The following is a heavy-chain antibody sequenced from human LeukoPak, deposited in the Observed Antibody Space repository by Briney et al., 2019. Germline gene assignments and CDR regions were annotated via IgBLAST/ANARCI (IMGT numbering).Heavy chain of an antibody. CDR1: GFIVSSNY. D-gene: IGHD6-19*01. J-gene: IGHJ4*02. V-gene: IGHV3-53*01. CDR2: ISGGGTT. CDR3: AKGLGIAVAAPFDY. Sequence: PGGSLRLSCAVSGFIVSSNYMSWVRQAPGKGLESVSVISGGGTTYYADSVKGRFTMSRDNSKNTLYLHMNSLRADDTAVYYCAKGLGIAVAAPFDYWGQGTLVTVSS.